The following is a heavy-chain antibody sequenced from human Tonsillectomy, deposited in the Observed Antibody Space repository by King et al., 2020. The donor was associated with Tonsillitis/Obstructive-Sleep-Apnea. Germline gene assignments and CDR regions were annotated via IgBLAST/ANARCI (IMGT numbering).Heavy chain of an antibody. Sequence: VQLVESGGGLVQPGGSLRLSCAASGFTFSSYSMNWVRQAPGKGLEWVSYISSSSRTLHYADSVKGRFTISRDNAKNSLYLQMNSLRDEDTAVYYWARDEYGDYVLDYWGQGTLVTVSS. J-gene: IGHJ4*02. CDR1: GFTFSSYS. D-gene: IGHD4-17*01. CDR3: ARDEYGDYVLDY. CDR2: ISSSSRTL. V-gene: IGHV3-48*02.